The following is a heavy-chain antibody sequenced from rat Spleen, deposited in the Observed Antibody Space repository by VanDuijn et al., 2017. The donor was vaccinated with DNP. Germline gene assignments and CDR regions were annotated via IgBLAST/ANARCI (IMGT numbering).Heavy chain of an antibody. CDR3: LKHLDA. Sequence: EVQMVESGGGLVQPGKSMKLSCTASGFSFSNYYMAWVRQAPTKALEWVASVSPGGGNTYYPDSVKGRFTISRDNAENTVYLQMNSLRSEDTATYYCLKHLDAWGQGTSVTVSS. V-gene: IGHV5-25*01. J-gene: IGHJ4*01. CDR1: GFSFSNYY. CDR2: VSPGGGNT.